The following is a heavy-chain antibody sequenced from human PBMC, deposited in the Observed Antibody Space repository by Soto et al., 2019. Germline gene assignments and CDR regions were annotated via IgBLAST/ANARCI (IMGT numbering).Heavy chain of an antibody. Sequence: QVHLVQSGAEVKMPGASVKVSCKASGFTFTSYAFTWVRQAPGQGLEWMGWISAYNGNTNYARNFRGRVTMTTDSSTSTVYRELGSLTSDDSAVDFCGGDFTGWSPGGVASWGQGSVVSVS. D-gene: IGHD3-16*01. V-gene: IGHV1-18*01. CDR1: GFTFTSYA. CDR2: ISAYNGNT. J-gene: IGHJ4*02. CDR3: GGDFTGWSPGGVAS.